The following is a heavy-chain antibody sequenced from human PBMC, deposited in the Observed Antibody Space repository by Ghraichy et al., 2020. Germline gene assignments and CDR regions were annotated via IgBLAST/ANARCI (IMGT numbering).Heavy chain of an antibody. CDR3: SFCSGGSCYSSGSSAYGMDV. V-gene: IGHV3-49*04. Sequence: SCTASGFTFGDYAMRWVRQAPGKGLEWVGFMKSRASGGTAEYAASVMGRFIISRDDSKSIAYLEMNSLRTEDTALYYCSFCSGGSCYSSGSSAYGMDVWGRGTTVTVSS. CDR2: MKSRASGGTA. D-gene: IGHD2-15*01. J-gene: IGHJ6*02. CDR1: GFTFGDYA.